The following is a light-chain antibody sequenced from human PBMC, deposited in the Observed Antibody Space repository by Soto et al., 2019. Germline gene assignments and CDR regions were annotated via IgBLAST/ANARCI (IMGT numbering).Light chain of an antibody. CDR1: QGISSY. V-gene: IGKV1-8*01. CDR2: AAS. CDR3: QQYYSYPPST. Sequence: AIRMTQSPSSFSASTGDRVTITCRASQGISSYLAWYQQKPGKAPKLLIYAASTLQSGVPSRFCGSGSGTDFTLTISCLQSEDFATYYCQQYYSYPPSTFGQGTRLEIK. J-gene: IGKJ5*01.